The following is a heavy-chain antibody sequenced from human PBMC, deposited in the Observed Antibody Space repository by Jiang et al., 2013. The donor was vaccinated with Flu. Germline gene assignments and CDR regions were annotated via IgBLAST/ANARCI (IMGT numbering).Heavy chain of an antibody. D-gene: IGHD2/OR15-2a*01. Sequence: GPGLVKPSETLSLTCTVSGASISSSGSYWGWVRQPPVKGLEWVGSISYSGTTYYPPSLKSRVTTSADTSKNQFSLKLSSVTAADTAVYYCARRISARNMIDYWGQGILVTVSS. CDR2: ISYSGTT. CDR3: ARRISARNMIDY. V-gene: IGHV4-39*01. J-gene: IGHJ4*02. CDR1: GASISSSGSY.